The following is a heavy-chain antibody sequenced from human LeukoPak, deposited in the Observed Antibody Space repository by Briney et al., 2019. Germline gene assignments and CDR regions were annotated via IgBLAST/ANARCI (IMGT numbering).Heavy chain of an antibody. D-gene: IGHD2-2*03. CDR2: IKSDGSAT. CDR3: AMDINGDLFHV. Sequence: PGGSLRLSCAGSEFSFSSYWMHWVRQPPEKGLEWVFSIKSDGSATACADSVKGRFSMSTDSAKYTASLHMNSLRVEDTAMYYCAMDINGDLFHVWGQGTPVTVSS. CDR1: EFSFSSYW. V-gene: IGHV3-74*01. J-gene: IGHJ4*02.